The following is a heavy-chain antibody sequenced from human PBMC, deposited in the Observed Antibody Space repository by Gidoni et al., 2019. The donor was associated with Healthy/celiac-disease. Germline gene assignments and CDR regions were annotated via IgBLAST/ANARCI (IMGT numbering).Heavy chain of an antibody. CDR1: GYTFTGYY. J-gene: IGHJ4*02. CDR3: ARDRPNWDLHSNFDY. CDR2: INPNSGGT. D-gene: IGHD1-1*01. V-gene: IGHV1-2*02. Sequence: QVQLVPSGAEVKEPGASVQVSCKASGYTFTGYYMHWVRQAPGQGLEWIGWINPNSGGTNYAQKFQGRVTMTRDTSISTAYMELSRLRSDDTAVYYCARDRPNWDLHSNFDYWGQGTLVTVSS.